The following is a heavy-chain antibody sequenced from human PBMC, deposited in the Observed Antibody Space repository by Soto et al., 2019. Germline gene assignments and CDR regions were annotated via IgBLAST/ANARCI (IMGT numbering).Heavy chain of an antibody. V-gene: IGHV4-31*03. D-gene: IGHD3-10*01. J-gene: IGHJ5*02. Sequence: SETLSLTCTVSGGSISSGGYYWSWIRQHPGKGLEWIGYIYYSGSTYYNPSLKSRVTISVDTSKNQFSLKLSSVTAADTAVYYCARGSRLEYSNWFDPWGQGTLVTVSS. CDR2: IYYSGST. CDR1: GGSISSGGYY. CDR3: ARGSRLEYSNWFDP.